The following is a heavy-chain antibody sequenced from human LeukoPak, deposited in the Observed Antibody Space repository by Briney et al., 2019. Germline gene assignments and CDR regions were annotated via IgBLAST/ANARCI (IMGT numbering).Heavy chain of an antibody. V-gene: IGHV3-64*01. CDR2: IISNGGST. CDR1: GFTFSSYA. J-gene: IGHJ4*02. CDR3: ARAYYYDSSGYQY. Sequence: GGSLRLSCAASGFTFSSYAMHWVRQAPGKGLEYVSAIISNGGSTYYANSVKGRFTISRDNYKNTVYLQMGSLRAEDMAVYYCARAYYYDSSGYQYWGQGTLVTVSS. D-gene: IGHD3-22*01.